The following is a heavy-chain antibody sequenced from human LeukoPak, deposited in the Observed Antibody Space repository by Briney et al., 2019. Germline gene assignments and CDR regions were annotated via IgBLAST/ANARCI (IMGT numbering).Heavy chain of an antibody. Sequence: GGSLRLSCAASGFTFSSYGMHWVRQAPGKGLEWVAVISYDGSNKYYADSVKGRFTISRDNSKNTLYLQMNSLRADDTPLYCCGKDARPRRITMIVVVVGFIDYWGEGTLVSPSS. V-gene: IGHV3-30*18. J-gene: IGHJ4*02. D-gene: IGHD3-22*01. CDR2: ISYDGSNK. CDR3: GKDARPRRITMIVVVVGFIDY. CDR1: GFTFSSYG.